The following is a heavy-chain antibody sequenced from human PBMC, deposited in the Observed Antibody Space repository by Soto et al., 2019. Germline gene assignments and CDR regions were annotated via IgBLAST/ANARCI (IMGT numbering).Heavy chain of an antibody. Sequence: PTETLSLTCTVSGGSVSNISDYWSWVRQPPGKGLEWIGYIYYSGSADYNPSLGSRVTISLETSKNQFSLKLSSVTTADTAVYYCAMGVGFGYCYYHMDLSGQVTTLTV. CDR1: GGSVSNISDY. J-gene: IGHJ6*02. CDR3: AMGVGFGYCYYHMDL. D-gene: IGHD1-26*01. V-gene: IGHV4-61*01. CDR2: IYYSGSA.